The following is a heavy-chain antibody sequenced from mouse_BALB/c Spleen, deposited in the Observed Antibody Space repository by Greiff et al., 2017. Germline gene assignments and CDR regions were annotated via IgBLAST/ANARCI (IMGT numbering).Heavy chain of an antibody. CDR2: ISSGSSTI. D-gene: IGHD4-1*01. CDR3: ARRANWDLCAY. V-gene: IGHV5-17*02. J-gene: IGHJ3*01. CDR1: GFTFSSFG. Sequence: EVKLVESGGGLVQPGGSRKLSCAASGFTFSSFGMHWVRQAPEKGLEWVAYISSGSSTIYYADTVKGRFTISRDNPKNTLFLQMTSLRSEDTAMYYCARRANWDLCAYWGQGTLVTVSA.